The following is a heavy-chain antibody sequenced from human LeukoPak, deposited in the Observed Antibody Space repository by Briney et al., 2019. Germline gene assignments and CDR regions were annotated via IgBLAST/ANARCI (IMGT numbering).Heavy chain of an antibody. CDR3: ARERGYDFWSGSRVLFHY. V-gene: IGHV3-11*04. CDR2: ISGSGSTI. CDR1: GFTFCDYY. J-gene: IGHJ4*02. D-gene: IGHD3-3*01. Sequence: GGSLRLSCAASGFTFCDYYMSWIRQAPGKGLEWVSYISGSGSTIYYADSVKGRFTISRDNAKNSLYLQMNSLRSEDTAVYYCARERGYDFWSGSRVLFHYWGQGTLVTVSS.